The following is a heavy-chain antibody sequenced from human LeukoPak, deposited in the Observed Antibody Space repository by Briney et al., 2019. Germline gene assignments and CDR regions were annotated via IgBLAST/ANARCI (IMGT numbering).Heavy chain of an antibody. J-gene: IGHJ4*02. V-gene: IGHV1-8*01. CDR1: GYTFTSYD. CDR3: ARSSELRRIDY. CDR2: VNPNSGNT. D-gene: IGHD1-7*01. Sequence: ASVKVSCKASGYTFTSYDINWVRQATGQGLEWMGWVNPNSGNTGYAQEFKGRVTITRNTSISTAYMELSHLRFEDTAVYFYARSSELRRIDYWGQGTLVTVSS.